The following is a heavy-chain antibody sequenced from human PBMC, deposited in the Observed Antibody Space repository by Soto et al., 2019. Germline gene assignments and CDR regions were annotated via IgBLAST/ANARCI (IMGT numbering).Heavy chain of an antibody. V-gene: IGHV4-30-4*01. D-gene: IGHD6-6*01. J-gene: IGHJ4*02. CDR1: GGSISSGGYY. Sequence: QVQLQESGPGLVKPSQTLSLTCTVSGGSISSGGYYWSWLRQPPGKGLEWIGYISYSGSTYYNPSLRSRLTISVDTSKNQFSLKLTSVTAADTAVYYCARDRSSGSNDFGYWGQGTLVTVSS. CDR3: ARDRSSGSNDFGY. CDR2: ISYSGST.